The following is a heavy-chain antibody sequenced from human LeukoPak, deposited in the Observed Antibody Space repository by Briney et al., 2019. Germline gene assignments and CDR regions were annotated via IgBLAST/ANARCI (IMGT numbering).Heavy chain of an antibody. V-gene: IGHV4-39*07. Sequence: ASETLSLTCTVSGGSISSSASHWGWLRQPPGKGLEWIGSLVYSGITSYNPSLKSRATISVDTSKNQFSLKLSSVTAADTAVYYCAVDTLTVTAGSYFDYWGQGTLVTVSS. CDR2: LVYSGIT. CDR3: AVDTLTVTAGSYFDY. D-gene: IGHD5-18*01. CDR1: GGSISSSASH. J-gene: IGHJ4*02.